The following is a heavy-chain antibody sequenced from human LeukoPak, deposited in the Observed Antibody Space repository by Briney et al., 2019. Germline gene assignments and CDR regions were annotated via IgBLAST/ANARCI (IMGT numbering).Heavy chain of an antibody. CDR2: IVVGSGNT. J-gene: IGHJ6*02. D-gene: IGHD6-19*01. CDR1: GFTFTSSA. CDR3: AAGTAGVYYYHYGMDV. V-gene: IGHV1-58*01. Sequence: SVKVSCKASGFTFTSSAVQWVRQARGQRLEWIGWIVVGSGNTYYAQKFQERVTITRDMSTSTAYMELSSLRSEDTAVYYCAAGTAGVYYYHYGMDVWGQGTTVTVSS.